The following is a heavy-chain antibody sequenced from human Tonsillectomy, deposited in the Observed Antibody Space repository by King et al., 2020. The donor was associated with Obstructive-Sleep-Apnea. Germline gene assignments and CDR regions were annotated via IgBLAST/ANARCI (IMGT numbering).Heavy chain of an antibody. V-gene: IGHV3-30-3*01. J-gene: IGHJ4*02. Sequence: VQLVESGGGVVQPGRSLRLSCAASGFTFSSYAMHWVRQAPGKGLEWVAVISYDGSNKYYADSVKGRFTISRDNSKNTLYLQMNSLRAEDTAVYYCARGPTRDCSGGSCYAIFDYWGQGTLVTVSS. D-gene: IGHD2-15*01. CDR3: ARGPTRDCSGGSCYAIFDY. CDR1: GFTFSSYA. CDR2: ISYDGSNK.